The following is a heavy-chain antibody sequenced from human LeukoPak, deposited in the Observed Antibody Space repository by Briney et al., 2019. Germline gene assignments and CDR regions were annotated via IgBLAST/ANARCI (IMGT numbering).Heavy chain of an antibody. Sequence: ASVKVSCKASGYTFTSYDINWVRQATGQGLEWMGWMNPNSGNTGYAQKFQGRVTMTRNTSISTAYMELSSLRSEDTAVYYCARGNGDSRGYHYYYYGMDVWGQGTTVTVSS. CDR2: MNPNSGNT. J-gene: IGHJ6*02. CDR3: ARGNGDSRGYHYYYYGMDV. D-gene: IGHD3-22*01. CDR1: GYTFTSYD. V-gene: IGHV1-8*01.